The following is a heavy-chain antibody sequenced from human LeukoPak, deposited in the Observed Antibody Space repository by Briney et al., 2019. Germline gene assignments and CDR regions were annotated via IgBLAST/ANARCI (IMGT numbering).Heavy chain of an antibody. CDR1: GFTFSSYS. CDR2: ISSSSTI. V-gene: IGHV3-48*01. CDR3: ARGDSGYAYGSFDY. D-gene: IGHD5-12*01. Sequence: PGGSLRLSCAASGFTFSSYSMNWVRQASGKGLEWVSYISSSSTIYYADSVKGRFTISRDNAKNSLYLQMNSLRAEDTAVYYCARGDSGYAYGSFDYWGQGTLVTVSS. J-gene: IGHJ4*02.